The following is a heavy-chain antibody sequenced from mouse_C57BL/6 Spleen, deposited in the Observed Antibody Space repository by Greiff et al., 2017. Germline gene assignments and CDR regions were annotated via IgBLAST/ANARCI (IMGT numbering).Heavy chain of an antibody. CDR1: GFTFSDYY. D-gene: IGHD1-1*01. CDR3: ARQFITTAEGYFDV. J-gene: IGHJ1*03. Sequence: EVHLVESGGGLVQPGGSLKLSCAASGFTFSDYYMYWVRQTPEKRLEWVAYISNGGGSTYYPDTVKGRFTISRDNAKNTLYLQMSRLKSEDTAMYYCARQFITTAEGYFDVWGTGTTVTVSS. V-gene: IGHV5-12*01. CDR2: ISNGGGST.